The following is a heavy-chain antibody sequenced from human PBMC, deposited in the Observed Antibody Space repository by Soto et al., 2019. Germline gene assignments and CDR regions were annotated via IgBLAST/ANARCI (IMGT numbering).Heavy chain of an antibody. CDR1: GYTFTGYY. CDR2: INPNSGGT. CDR3: ARAGRIVVVPAAMGNWFDP. D-gene: IGHD2-2*01. J-gene: IGHJ5*02. Sequence: APVKVSCKASGYTFTGYYMHWVRQAPGQGLEWMGWINPNSGGTNYAQKFQGWVTMTRDTSISTAYMELSRLRSDDTAVYYCARAGRIVVVPAAMGNWFDPWGQGTLVTVSS. V-gene: IGHV1-2*04.